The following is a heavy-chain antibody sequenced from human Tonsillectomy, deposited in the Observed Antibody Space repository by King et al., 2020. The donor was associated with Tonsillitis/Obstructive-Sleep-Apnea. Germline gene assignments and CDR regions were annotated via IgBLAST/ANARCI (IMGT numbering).Heavy chain of an antibody. D-gene: IGHD4-17*01. J-gene: IGHJ6*02. Sequence: VQLVESGGGVVQPGRSLRLSCAASGFTFSDYVMNWVRQAPGKGLEWVTVISYDGSNKYYADSVKGRFTISRDNSKNTLYLQMNSLRAEDTAVYYCARPMDYGDYFLSYYYYGMDVWGRGTTVTVSS. V-gene: IGHV3-30*04. CDR3: ARPMDYGDYFLSYYYYGMDV. CDR2: ISYDGSNK. CDR1: GFTFSDYV.